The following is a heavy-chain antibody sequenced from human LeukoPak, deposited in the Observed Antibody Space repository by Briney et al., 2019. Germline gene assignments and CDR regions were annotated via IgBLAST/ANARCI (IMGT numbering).Heavy chain of an antibody. CDR1: GFTFSNAW. D-gene: IGHD2-2*01. Sequence: PGGSLRLSCAASGFTFSNAWMSWVRQVPGKGLEWVGRIKSKTDGGTTDYAAPVKGRFTISRDDSKNTLYLQMNSLKTEDTAVYYCTTDFRVPAAIGYYYYYMDVWGKGTTVTVSS. CDR3: TTDFRVPAAIGYYYYYMDV. J-gene: IGHJ6*03. V-gene: IGHV3-15*01. CDR2: IKSKTDGGTT.